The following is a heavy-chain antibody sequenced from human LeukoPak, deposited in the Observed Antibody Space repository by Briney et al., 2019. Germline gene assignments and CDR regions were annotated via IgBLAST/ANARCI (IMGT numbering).Heavy chain of an antibody. CDR2: INWNGGST. CDR3: ARPISYYYDSSGSLNYFDY. CDR1: GFTFDDYG. Sequence: GGSLRLSCAASGFTFDDYGMTWVRQVPGKGLEWVSGINWNGGSTGYADSVKGRFTISRDNAKNSLYLQMNSLRAEDTALYYCARPISYYYDSSGSLNYFDYWGQGTLATVSS. J-gene: IGHJ4*02. D-gene: IGHD3-22*01. V-gene: IGHV3-20*04.